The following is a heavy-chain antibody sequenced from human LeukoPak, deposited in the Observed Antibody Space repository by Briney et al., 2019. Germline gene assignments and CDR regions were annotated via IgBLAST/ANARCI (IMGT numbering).Heavy chain of an antibody. Sequence: ASVKVSCKASGGTFISYAISWVRQAPGQGLEWMGGIIPIFGTANYAQKFQGRVTITADESTSTAYMELSSLRSEDTAVYYCARDGLSYYDSSGYYSSSWFDPWGQGTLVTVSS. V-gene: IGHV1-69*13. CDR3: ARDGLSYYDSSGYYSSSWFDP. CDR2: IIPIFGTA. J-gene: IGHJ5*02. D-gene: IGHD3-22*01. CDR1: GGTFISYA.